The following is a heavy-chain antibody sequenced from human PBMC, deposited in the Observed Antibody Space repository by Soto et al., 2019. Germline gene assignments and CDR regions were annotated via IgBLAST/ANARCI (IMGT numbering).Heavy chain of an antibody. CDR2: ISSRSGTT. Sequence: GGSLRLSCAASGFSFSVYYMTWIRQAPGQGLEWVSYISSRSGTTFYADSVKGRFTLSRDNSKNSMYLHMSSLKTEDTAVYFCTHDKGPAWQKYFFDNWGHGTLVTVSS. J-gene: IGHJ4*01. D-gene: IGHD3-22*01. V-gene: IGHV3-11*01. CDR1: GFSFSVYY. CDR3: THDKGPAWQKYFFDN.